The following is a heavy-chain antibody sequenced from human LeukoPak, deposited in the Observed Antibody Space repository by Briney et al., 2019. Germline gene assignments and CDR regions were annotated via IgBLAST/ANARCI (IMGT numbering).Heavy chain of an antibody. CDR2: IYTSGST. V-gene: IGHV4-4*07. CDR3: ARHTGPPRIVGARGNDGY. Sequence: SETLSLTCTVSGGSISSYYWSWIRQPAGKGLEWIGRIYTSGSTNYNPSLKSRVTISVDTSKNQFSLKLSSVTAADTAVYYCARHTGPPRIVGARGNDGYWGQGTLVTVSS. J-gene: IGHJ4*02. D-gene: IGHD1-26*01. CDR1: GGSISSYY.